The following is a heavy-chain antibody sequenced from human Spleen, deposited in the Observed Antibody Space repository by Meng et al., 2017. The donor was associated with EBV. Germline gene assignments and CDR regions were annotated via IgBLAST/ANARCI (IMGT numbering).Heavy chain of an antibody. CDR1: GYTFTGYY. CDR2: INPDSGGT. CDR3: ARVRCFDGSCNWGY. V-gene: IGHV1-2*06. Sequence: QVQLGQLGAELKKPGASLKVSCKTSGYTFTGYYLHWVRQAPGQGLEWMGRINPDSGGTDYAQKYQDRVTMTRDTSISTAYMELSSLRSDDTAIYYCARVRCFDGSCNWGYWGQGTLVTVSS. D-gene: IGHD2-15*01. J-gene: IGHJ4*02.